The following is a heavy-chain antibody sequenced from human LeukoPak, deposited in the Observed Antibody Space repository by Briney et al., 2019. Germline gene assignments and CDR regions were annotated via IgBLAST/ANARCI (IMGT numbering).Heavy chain of an antibody. D-gene: IGHD2-15*01. CDR1: GYSFTSYW. J-gene: IGHJ4*02. CDR2: IYPGDSAT. CDR3: ARRRSCSGGSCYGDFDY. V-gene: IGHV5-51*01. Sequence: HGESLKISCKGSGYSFTSYWVGWVRQMPGKGLEWMGIIYPGDSATRYNPSFRGQVTISADKSISTAYLQWSSLKASDTAMYYCARRRSCSGGSCYGDFDYWGQGTLVTVSS.